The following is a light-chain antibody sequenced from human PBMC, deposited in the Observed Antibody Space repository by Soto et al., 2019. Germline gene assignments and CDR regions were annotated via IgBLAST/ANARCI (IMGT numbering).Light chain of an antibody. J-gene: IGKJ4*01. CDR2: GAS. Sequence: EIVMTQSPATLSVSPGERATLSCSASQSVSRSALAWYQQKPGQAPRLLIYGASNRATGIPDRFSGSGSGTDSTLTISRLEPEDFEVYYCQQYGNSPFTFGGGTKVDIK. CDR3: QQYGNSPFT. V-gene: IGKV3-20*01. CDR1: QSVSRSA.